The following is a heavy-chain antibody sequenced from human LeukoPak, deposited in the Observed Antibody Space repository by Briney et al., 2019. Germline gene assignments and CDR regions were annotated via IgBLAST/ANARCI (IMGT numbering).Heavy chain of an antibody. V-gene: IGHV3-30*02. Sequence: PGRSLTLSCAASGFTFSKYGMYWVRQAPGKGLEWVAFIRNDGRNKYYTDSVKGRFTISRDNSKNTLYLQMNSLRAEDTAVYYCAKDLNYGDLLDYWGEGTLVTVSS. D-gene: IGHD4-17*01. CDR1: GFTFSKYG. CDR3: AKDLNYGDLLDY. CDR2: IRNDGRNK. J-gene: IGHJ4*02.